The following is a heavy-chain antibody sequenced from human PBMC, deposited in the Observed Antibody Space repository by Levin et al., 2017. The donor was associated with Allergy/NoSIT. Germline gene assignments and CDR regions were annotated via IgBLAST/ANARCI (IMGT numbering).Heavy chain of an antibody. V-gene: IGHV3-23*01. J-gene: IGHJ4*02. CDR3: AKRMDGGDNLDS. Sequence: LSLTCATSGFTFSAYDMTWVRQAPGEGLEWVSVISATGDTTNYANSVKGRFTISRDNSKNTVYLQIHSLRVEDTAVYYCAKRMDGGDNLDSWGQGTRVTVSS. D-gene: IGHD2-21*02. CDR1: GFTFSAYD. CDR2: ISATGDTT.